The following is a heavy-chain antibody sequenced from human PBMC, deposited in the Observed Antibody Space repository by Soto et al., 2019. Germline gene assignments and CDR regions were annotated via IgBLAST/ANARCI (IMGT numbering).Heavy chain of an antibody. CDR2: ISAYNGNT. Sequence: ASVKVSCKASGYTFTSYGISWVRQAPGQGHEWMGWISAYNGNTNYAQKLQGRVTMTTDTSTSTAYMELRSLRSDDTAVYYCARDLGRYCSGGSCVVFQHWGQGTLVTVSS. D-gene: IGHD2-15*01. CDR1: GYTFTSYG. V-gene: IGHV1-18*01. J-gene: IGHJ1*01. CDR3: ARDLGRYCSGGSCVVFQH.